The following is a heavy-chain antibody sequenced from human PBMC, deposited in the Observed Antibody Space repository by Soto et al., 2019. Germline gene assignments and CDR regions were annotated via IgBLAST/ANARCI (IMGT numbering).Heavy chain of an antibody. J-gene: IGHJ4*02. Sequence: SSYYWSWIRQPPGKGLEWIGYIYYTGSTNYNPSLKSRVTISVDTSKNQFSLKLTSVTAADTAVYYCARAEYCTNGVCYYFDYWGQGTLVTV. V-gene: IGHV4-59*12. D-gene: IGHD2-8*01. CDR3: ARAEYCTNGVCYYFDY. CDR2: IYYTGST. CDR1: SSYY.